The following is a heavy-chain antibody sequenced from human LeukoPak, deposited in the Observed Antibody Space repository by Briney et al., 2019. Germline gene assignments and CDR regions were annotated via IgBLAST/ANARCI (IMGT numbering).Heavy chain of an antibody. V-gene: IGHV4-4*07. J-gene: IGHJ4*02. CDR3: ARGGGNRHFDS. D-gene: IGHD2-15*01. CDR2: IHTTGST. Sequence: PSETLSLTCSVSVGLTTYDYWNWIRQPAGKAPERIGRIHTTGSTNYNPSLKSRLTMTLDKSKKQFSLKVTSMTAADTALYYCARGGGNRHFDSWGQGILVTVSS. CDR1: VGLTTYDY.